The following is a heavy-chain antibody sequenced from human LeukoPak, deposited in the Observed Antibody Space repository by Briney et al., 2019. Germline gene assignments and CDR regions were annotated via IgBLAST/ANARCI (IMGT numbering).Heavy chain of an antibody. CDR2: IYYRGST. V-gene: IGHV4-39*01. CDR3: ARRLGFRIDY. D-gene: IGHD5-12*01. CDR1: GDSICNSNYY. Sequence: SETLSLTCTVSGDSICNSNYYWGWIRQPPGKGLEWIGSIYYRGSTYYNSSLKSRVTISVDTSKNQFSLKLSSVTAADTAVYYCARRLGFRIDYWGQGTLVTVSS. J-gene: IGHJ4*02.